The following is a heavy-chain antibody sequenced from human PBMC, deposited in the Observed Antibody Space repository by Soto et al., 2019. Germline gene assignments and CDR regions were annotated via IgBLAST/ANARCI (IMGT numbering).Heavy chain of an antibody. V-gene: IGHV3-30-3*01. D-gene: IGHD2-15*01. CDR3: ARGALKGGSDAFDI. J-gene: IGHJ3*02. CDR2: ISYDGSNK. CDR1: GFTFSSYA. Sequence: QVQLVESGGGVVQPGRSLRLSCAASGFTFSSYAMHWVRQAPGKGLEWVAVISYDGSNKYYADSVKGRFTISRDNSKNTLYLQMNRLRAEDTAVYYCARGALKGGSDAFDIWGQGTMDTVSS.